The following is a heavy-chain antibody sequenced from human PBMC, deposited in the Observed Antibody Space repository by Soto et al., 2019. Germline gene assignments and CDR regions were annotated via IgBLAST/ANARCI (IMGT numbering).Heavy chain of an antibody. D-gene: IGHD2-21*01. CDR3: ARAGVGGDLFFDY. CDR2: INPNSGGT. Sequence: GESLKISCKASGYTFTGYYMHWVRQAPGQGLEWMGWINPNSGGTNYAQKFQGWVTMTRDTSISTAYMELSRLRSDDTAVYYCARAGVGGDLFFDYWGQGTLVTVSS. J-gene: IGHJ4*02. V-gene: IGHV1-2*04. CDR1: GYTFTGYY.